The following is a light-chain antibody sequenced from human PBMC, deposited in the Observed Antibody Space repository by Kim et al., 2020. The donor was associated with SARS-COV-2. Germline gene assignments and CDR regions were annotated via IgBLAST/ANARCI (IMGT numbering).Light chain of an antibody. CDR2: GAS. CDR1: QSISSS. J-gene: IGKJ5*01. CDR3: QQYAYWRA. V-gene: IGKV3-15*01. Sequence: SLSPWESATLSCRASQSISSSLACYQQKPGQAPRVLIYGASARATGIPARFSGSGSGTEFTLPISNVQSEDFAVYYCQQYAYWRAFGQGTRLEIK.